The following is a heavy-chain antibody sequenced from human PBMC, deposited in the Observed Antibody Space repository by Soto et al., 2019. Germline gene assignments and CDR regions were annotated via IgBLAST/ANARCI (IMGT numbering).Heavy chain of an antibody. D-gene: IGHD2-15*01. CDR3: ARDGRNCSGGSCYSKFDY. CDR1: GGSISSYY. J-gene: IGHJ4*02. V-gene: IGHV4-59*01. CDR2: IYYSGST. Sequence: TSETLSLTCTVSGGSISSYYWSWIRQPPGKGLEWIGYIYYSGSTNYNPSLKSRVTISVDTSKNQFSLKLSSVTAADTAVYYCARDGRNCSGGSCYSKFDYWGQGTLVTVSS.